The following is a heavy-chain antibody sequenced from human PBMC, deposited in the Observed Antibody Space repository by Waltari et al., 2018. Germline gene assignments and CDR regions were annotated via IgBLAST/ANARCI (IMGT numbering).Heavy chain of an antibody. CDR2: ISSSSSYI. CDR1: GFTFSSYS. Sequence: EVQLVESGGGLVKPGGSLRLSCAASGFTFSSYSMNWVRQAPGKGLEWVSSISSSSSYIYYADSVKGRFTISRDNAKNSLYLQMNSLRAEDTAVYYCAREWLLYGRSFDYWGQGTLVTVSS. CDR3: AREWLLYGRSFDY. V-gene: IGHV3-21*01. J-gene: IGHJ4*02. D-gene: IGHD3-3*01.